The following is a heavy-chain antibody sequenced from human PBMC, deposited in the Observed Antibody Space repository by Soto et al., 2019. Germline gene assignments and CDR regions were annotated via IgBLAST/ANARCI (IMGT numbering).Heavy chain of an antibody. CDR3: ARGSIAAAGTNFDY. CDR2: ISSSSSTI. J-gene: IGHJ4*02. CDR1: GFTFSSYS. V-gene: IGHV3-48*02. D-gene: IGHD6-13*01. Sequence: PGGSLRLSCAASGFTFSSYSMNWVRQAPGKGLEWVSYISSSSSTIYYADSVKGRSTISRDNAKNSLYLQMNSLRDEDTAVYYCARGSIAAAGTNFDYWGQGTLVTVSS.